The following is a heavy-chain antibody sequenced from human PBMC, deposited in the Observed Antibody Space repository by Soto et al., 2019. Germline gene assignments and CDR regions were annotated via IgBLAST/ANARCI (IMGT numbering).Heavy chain of an antibody. CDR1: GGSFSGYY. V-gene: IGHV4-34*01. CDR2: INHSGST. J-gene: IGHJ5*02. Sequence: SETLSLTCAVYGGSFSGYYWSWIRQPPGKGLEWIGEINHSGSTNYNPSLKSRVTISVDTSKNQFSLKLSSVTAADTAVYYCARALYDFWSGYNWFDPWGQGTLVTV. CDR3: ARALYDFWSGYNWFDP. D-gene: IGHD3-3*01.